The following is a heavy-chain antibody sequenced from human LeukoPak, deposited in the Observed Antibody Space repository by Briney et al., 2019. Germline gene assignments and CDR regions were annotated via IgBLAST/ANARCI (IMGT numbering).Heavy chain of an antibody. CDR3: ARQGYSSGWYNWFDP. CDR2: ISHSGST. V-gene: IGHV4-59*08. CDR1: GGSISSYY. J-gene: IGHJ5*02. D-gene: IGHD6-19*01. Sequence: PSETLSLTCTVSGGSISSYYWSWIRQPLGKGLEWIGYISHSGSTNYNPSLKSRVTISVDTSKNHFSLKLTSVTAADTAVYYCARQGYSSGWYNWFDPWGQGTLVTVSS.